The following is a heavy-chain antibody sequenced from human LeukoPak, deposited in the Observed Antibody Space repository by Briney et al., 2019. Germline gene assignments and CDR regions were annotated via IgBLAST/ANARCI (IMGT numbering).Heavy chain of an antibody. Sequence: GGSLRLSCAASGFTFDDYAMHWVRQAPGKGLEWVSGISWNSGSIGYADSVKGRFTISRDNAKNSPYLQMNSLRAEDTAVYYCVSGTCGGSCYILDYWGQGTLVTVSS. J-gene: IGHJ4*02. CDR2: ISWNSGSI. CDR3: VSGTCGGSCYILDY. D-gene: IGHD2-15*01. V-gene: IGHV3-9*01. CDR1: GFTFDDYA.